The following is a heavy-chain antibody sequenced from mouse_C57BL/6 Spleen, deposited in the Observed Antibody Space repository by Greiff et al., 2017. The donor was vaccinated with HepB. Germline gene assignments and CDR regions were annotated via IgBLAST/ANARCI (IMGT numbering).Heavy chain of an antibody. V-gene: IGHV1-69*01. CDR1: GYTFTSYW. CDR2: IDPSDSYT. J-gene: IGHJ4*01. D-gene: IGHD1-1*01. CDR3: AREAVVNAMDY. Sequence: VQLQQSGAELVMPGASVKLSCKASGYTFTSYWMHWVKQRPGQGLEWIGEIDPSDSYTNYNKKFKGKSTLTVDKSSSTAYMQLSSLTSEDSAVYCCAREAVVNAMDYWGQGTSVTVSS.